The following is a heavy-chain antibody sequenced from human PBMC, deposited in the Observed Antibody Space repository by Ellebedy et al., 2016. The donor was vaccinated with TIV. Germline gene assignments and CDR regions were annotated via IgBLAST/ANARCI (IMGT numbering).Heavy chain of an antibody. CDR3: ARRRGVAGHWNFDL. Sequence: ESLKISCTASAFSLSNAWMSWVRPPPGKGLEWIAGFDSAWKTYLNPSLNSRLTMSVDTSKKPLSLNLSSVTAADTAVYYCARRRGVAGHWNFDLWGRGALVTVSS. V-gene: IGHV4-39*01. D-gene: IGHD6-19*01. CDR2: FDSAWKT. J-gene: IGHJ2*01. CDR1: AFSLSNAW.